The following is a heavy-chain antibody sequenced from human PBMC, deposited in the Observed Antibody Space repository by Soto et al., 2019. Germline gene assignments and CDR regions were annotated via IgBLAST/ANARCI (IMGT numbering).Heavy chain of an antibody. J-gene: IGHJ4*02. Sequence: QVQLQESGPGLVKPSQTLSLTCTVSDGSISSGDYFWSWIRQHPGKGLEWIGYISYSGTTYYTPSLRSRVTMSVDTSKHQFSLKLSSVTAADTAVYYCAREVAVAGVGLEEYWRQGTLVTVSS. D-gene: IGHD6-19*01. CDR3: AREVAVAGVGLEEY. CDR1: DGSISSGDYF. CDR2: ISYSGTT. V-gene: IGHV4-31*03.